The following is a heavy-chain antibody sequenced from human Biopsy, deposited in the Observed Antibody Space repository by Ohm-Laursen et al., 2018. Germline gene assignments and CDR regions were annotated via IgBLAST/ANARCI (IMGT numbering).Heavy chain of an antibody. V-gene: IGHV4-31*03. CDR3: VREPKTGTAEAWYFDL. Sequence: LSLTCSVSGASVKTSGYFWAWIRQRPGKGLEWIGYISYNERTHYNPSLTSRLAISFDTSNDRISLQLRSVSVADTAVYYCVREPKTGTAEAWYFDLWGRGSPVTVPS. CDR2: ISYNERT. J-gene: IGHJ2*01. CDR1: GASVKTSGYF. D-gene: IGHD3-9*01.